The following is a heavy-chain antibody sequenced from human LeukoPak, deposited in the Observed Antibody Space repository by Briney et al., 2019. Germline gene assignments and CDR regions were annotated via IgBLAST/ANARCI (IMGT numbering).Heavy chain of an antibody. V-gene: IGHV1-2*02. CDR2: INPNSGGT. Sequence: ASVKVSCKASGYTFTGYYMHWVRQAPGQGLEWMGWINPNSGGTNYAQKFQGRVTMTRDTSISTAYMELSRLRSDDTAVYYCARARYDFWSGYSSDAFDIWGQGTMVTVSS. J-gene: IGHJ3*02. D-gene: IGHD3-3*01. CDR1: GYTFTGYY. CDR3: ARARYDFWSGYSSDAFDI.